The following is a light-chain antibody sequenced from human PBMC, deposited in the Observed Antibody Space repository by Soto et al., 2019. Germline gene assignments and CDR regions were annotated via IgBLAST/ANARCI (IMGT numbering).Light chain of an antibody. CDR1: QSVSSSY. CDR3: QQYGSSHLP. CDR2: GAS. V-gene: IGKV3-20*01. Sequence: EIVLTQSPCTLSLSPGERATLSCRASQSVSSSYFAWHQQKPGQAPMLLFSGASSRATGIADRFSGSGAATKYTLTISRLEPEDFAVYYCQQYGSSHLPFGGGTKVEIK. J-gene: IGKJ4*01.